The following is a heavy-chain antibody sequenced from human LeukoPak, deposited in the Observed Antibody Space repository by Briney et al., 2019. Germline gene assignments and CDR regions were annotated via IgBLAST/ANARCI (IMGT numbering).Heavy chain of an antibody. J-gene: IGHJ4*02. CDR1: GFTVSSNY. CDR2: IYSGGST. CDR3: ARDILTDSDY. Sequence: GGSLRLSCAASGFTVSSNYMSWVRQAPGKGLEWVSVIYSGGSTYYADSVKGRFTISRDNSKNTLYLQMNGLRAEDTAVYYCARDILTDSDYWGQGTLVTVSS. V-gene: IGHV3-53*01. D-gene: IGHD3-9*01.